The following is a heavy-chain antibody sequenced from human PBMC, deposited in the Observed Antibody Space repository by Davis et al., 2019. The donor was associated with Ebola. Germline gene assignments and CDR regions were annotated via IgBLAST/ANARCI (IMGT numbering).Heavy chain of an antibody. D-gene: IGHD3-10*01. Sequence: GESLKISCAASGFTFSSYAMSWVRQAPGKGLEWVSAISGSGGSTYYADSVKGRFTISRDNSKNTLYLQMNSLRAEDTAVYYCAKDRLRITYYYGMDVWGQGTTVTVSS. CDR1: GFTFSSYA. CDR2: ISGSGGST. CDR3: AKDRLRITYYYGMDV. V-gene: IGHV3-23*01. J-gene: IGHJ6*02.